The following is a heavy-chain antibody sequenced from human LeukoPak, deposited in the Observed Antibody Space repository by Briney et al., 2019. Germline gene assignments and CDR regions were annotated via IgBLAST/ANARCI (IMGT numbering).Heavy chain of an antibody. Sequence: SETLSLTCTVSGYSISSGYYWSWIRQPPGKGLEWIGYIYYSGSTNYNPSLKSRVTISVDTSKNQFSLKLSSVTAADTAVYYCARGGYQLTINYYYYMDVWGKGTTVTISS. V-gene: IGHV4-61*01. CDR2: IYYSGST. D-gene: IGHD2-2*01. CDR3: ARGGYQLTINYYYYMDV. J-gene: IGHJ6*03. CDR1: GYSISSGYY.